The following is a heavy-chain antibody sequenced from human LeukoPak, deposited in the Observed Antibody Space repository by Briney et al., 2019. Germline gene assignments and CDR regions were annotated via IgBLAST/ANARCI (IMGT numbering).Heavy chain of an antibody. Sequence: ASVKVSCKASGYTFTGYYMHWVRQAPGQGLEWMGWINPNSGGTNYAQKFQGRVTITADESTSTAYMELSSLRPEDTAVYYCARDLYGMGDYYDSSGYNYWGQGTLVTVSS. J-gene: IGHJ4*02. V-gene: IGHV1-2*02. CDR1: GYTFTGYY. CDR2: INPNSGGT. CDR3: ARDLYGMGDYYDSSGYNY. D-gene: IGHD3-22*01.